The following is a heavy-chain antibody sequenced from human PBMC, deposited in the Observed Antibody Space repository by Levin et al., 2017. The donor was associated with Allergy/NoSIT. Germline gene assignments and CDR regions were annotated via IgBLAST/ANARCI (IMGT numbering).Heavy chain of an antibody. J-gene: IGHJ4*02. D-gene: IGHD2-2*01. V-gene: IGHV4-59*08. Sequence: KASETLSLTCTVSDGSIYGHYWTWIRQPPGKGLEYIGYIHDSGKTHYNPSLESRVNILVDASKNQFSLKLSSVTAADTAIYYCARQSCSGTSCFYFDYWGQGALVTVSS. CDR1: DGSIYGHY. CDR3: ARQSCSGTSCFYFDY. CDR2: IHDSGKT.